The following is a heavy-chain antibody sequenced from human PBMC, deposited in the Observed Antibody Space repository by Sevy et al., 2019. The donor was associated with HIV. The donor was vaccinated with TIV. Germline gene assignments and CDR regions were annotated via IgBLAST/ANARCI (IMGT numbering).Heavy chain of an antibody. J-gene: IGHJ4*02. CDR2: IHYTGGT. D-gene: IGHD5-12*01. CDR1: GGSFTSSDSY. V-gene: IGHV4-30-4*01. Sequence: SETLSLTCTVSGGSFTSSDSYWSWIRQPPGEGLEWIGYIHYTGGTYYNPFLKSRVAMSVDTSEKQFSLKLSFLTAADTAVYYCASKSGYNHGPFDYWGQGTLVTVSS. CDR3: ASKSGYNHGPFDY.